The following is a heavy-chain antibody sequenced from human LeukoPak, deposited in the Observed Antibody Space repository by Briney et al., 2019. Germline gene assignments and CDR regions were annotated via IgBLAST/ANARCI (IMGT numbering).Heavy chain of an antibody. CDR2: IYSGGST. V-gene: IGHV3-53*01. CDR1: GFTFSSYE. CDR3: ARGGSYLSAFDI. J-gene: IGHJ3*02. Sequence: SGGSLILSCAASGFTFSSYEMNGVRQAPGKGREGVSIIYSGGSTFYADSVKGRFTISRDNSKNTLYLQMNSLRAEDTAVYYCARGGSYLSAFDIWGQGTMVTVSS. D-gene: IGHD1-26*01.